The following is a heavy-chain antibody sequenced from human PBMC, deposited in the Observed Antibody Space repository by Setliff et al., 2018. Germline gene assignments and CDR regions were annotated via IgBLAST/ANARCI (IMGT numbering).Heavy chain of an antibody. D-gene: IGHD2-21*02. CDR1: GFTVSAND. Sequence: GGSLRLSCAASGFTVSANDMSWVRQAPGKGLEWLASINPHGSEKYYADSVKGRFTISRDNAKNSLYLQMNSLRAEDTAVYYCARAGLPYAADVWGQGTKVTVSS. CDR2: INPHGSEK. J-gene: IGHJ3*01. CDR3: ARAGLPYAADV. V-gene: IGHV3-7*01.